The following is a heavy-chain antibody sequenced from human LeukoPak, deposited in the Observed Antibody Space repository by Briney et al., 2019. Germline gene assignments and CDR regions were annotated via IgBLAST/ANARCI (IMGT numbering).Heavy chain of an antibody. D-gene: IGHD1-26*01. J-gene: IGHJ5*02. CDR3: ATGSRRTPPTRIVGATRWFDP. Sequence: SETLSLTCTVSGGSISSGGYYWSWIRQHPGKGLEWIGYIYYSGSTYYNPSLKSRVTISVDTSKNQFSLKLSSVTAADTAVYYCATGSRRTPPTRIVGATRWFDPWGQGTLVTVSS. CDR2: IYYSGST. CDR1: GGSISSGGYY. V-gene: IGHV4-31*03.